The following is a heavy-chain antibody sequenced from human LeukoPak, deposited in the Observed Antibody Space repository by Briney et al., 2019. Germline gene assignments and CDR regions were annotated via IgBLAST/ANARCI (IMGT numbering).Heavy chain of an antibody. CDR2: IRTKLRNYAT. CDR3: TTYISGHY. D-gene: IGHD1-20*01. CDR1: GFIFSGSD. V-gene: IGHV3-73*01. J-gene: IGHJ4*02. Sequence: GGSLRLSCATSGFIFSGSDIHWVRQASGRGLEWVGRIRTKLRNYATAYAASVKGRFTISRGDSGDTAYLQMNSLKTEDTAVYYCTTYISGHYWGQGTLVTVSS.